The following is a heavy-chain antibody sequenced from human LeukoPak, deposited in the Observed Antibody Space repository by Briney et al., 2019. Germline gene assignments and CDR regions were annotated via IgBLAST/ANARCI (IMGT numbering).Heavy chain of an antibody. V-gene: IGHV3-23*01. J-gene: IGHJ4*02. CDR2: ISGSGGST. CDR1: GFTFSSYG. CDR3: ARGDYYDSSGYYPFDY. D-gene: IGHD3-22*01. Sequence: AGGSLRLSCAASGFTFSSYGMSWVRQAPGKGLEWVSAISGSGGSTYYADSVKGRFTISRDNSKNTLYLQMNSLRAEDTAVYYCARGDYYDSSGYYPFDYWGQGTLVTVSS.